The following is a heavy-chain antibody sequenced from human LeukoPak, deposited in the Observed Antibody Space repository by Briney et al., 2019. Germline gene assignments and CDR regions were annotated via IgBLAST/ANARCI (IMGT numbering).Heavy chain of an antibody. D-gene: IGHD1-26*01. V-gene: IGHV4-39*07. CDR1: GGSISSSSYY. CDR3: ARFASYPGAFDI. CDR2: IYYSGST. Sequence: SETLSLTCTVSGGSISSSSYYWGWIRQPPGKGLEWIGSIYYSGSTYYNPSLKSRVTISVDTSKNQFSLKLSSVTAADTAVYYCARFASYPGAFDIWGQGTMVTVSS. J-gene: IGHJ3*02.